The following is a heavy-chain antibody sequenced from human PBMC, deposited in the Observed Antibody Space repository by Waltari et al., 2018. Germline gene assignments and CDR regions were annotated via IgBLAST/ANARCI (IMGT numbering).Heavy chain of an antibody. CDR1: GFTLKNYG. V-gene: IGHV3-23*01. D-gene: IGHD2-15*01. J-gene: IGHJ3*01. Sequence: EVQLLESGGGLVQPGGSLRVSCAASGFTLKNYGMTWVRQAPGKGLEWVSSITSSSDVSSYYADSVNGRFTISRDNSKNTLHLQMNSLRAEDTAIYFCAKDLDDYSDALDVWGQGTMVTVSS. CDR2: ITSSSDVSS. CDR3: AKDLDDYSDALDV.